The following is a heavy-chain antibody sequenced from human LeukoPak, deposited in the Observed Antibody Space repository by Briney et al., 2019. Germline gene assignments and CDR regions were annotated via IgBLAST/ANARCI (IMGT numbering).Heavy chain of an antibody. CDR1: GFTFSDYY. D-gene: IGHD2-15*01. J-gene: IGHJ4*02. CDR3: ARDLCSGGSCYPSGYFDY. V-gene: IGHV3-11*01. Sequence: GGSLRLSCAASGFTFSDYYMSWIRQAPGKGLEWISYISSSGSSIFYADSVKGRFTISRDNAKNSVFLQMNSLRAEDTAVYYCARDLCSGGSCYPSGYFDYWGQGTLVTVSS. CDR2: ISSSGSSI.